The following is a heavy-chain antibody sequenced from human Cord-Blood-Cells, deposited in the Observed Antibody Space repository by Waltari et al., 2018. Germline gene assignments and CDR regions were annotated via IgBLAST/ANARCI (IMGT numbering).Heavy chain of an antibody. D-gene: IGHD3-16*02. Sequence: QVQLQESGPGLVKPSETLSLTCAVSGYSISSGYYWGWIRQPPGTGLEWIGSIYHSGSTYYNPALKSRVTISVDTSKNQFSLKLSAVTAADTAVYYCARVVGSSTGIWGSYRYFDYWGQGTLVTVSS. V-gene: IGHV4-38-2*01. CDR3: ARVVGSSTGIWGSYRYFDY. CDR2: IYHSGST. CDR1: GYSISSGYY. J-gene: IGHJ4*02.